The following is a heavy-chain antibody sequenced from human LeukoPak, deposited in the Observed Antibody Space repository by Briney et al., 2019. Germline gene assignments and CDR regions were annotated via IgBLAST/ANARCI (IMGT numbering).Heavy chain of an antibody. Sequence: SETLSLTCTVSGDSISNFYWSWIRQPPGKGLEWIGSIYYSGYTYYNPSPKSRVTISVDTSKNQFSLKLRSVTAADTAVYYCARHVRWYYDSSGYPDSWGQGTLVTVSS. V-gene: IGHV4-39*01. CDR2: IYYSGYT. CDR1: GDSISNFY. D-gene: IGHD3-22*01. J-gene: IGHJ4*02. CDR3: ARHVRWYYDSSGYPDS.